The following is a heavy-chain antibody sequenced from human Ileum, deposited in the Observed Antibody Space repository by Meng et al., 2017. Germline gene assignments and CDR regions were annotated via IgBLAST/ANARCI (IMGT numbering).Heavy chain of an antibody. J-gene: IGHJ4*02. CDR3: VSERRRSYFFDY. CDR2: IFYTGAT. Sequence: QLQLQESGRGQVKPSEALSLNCTDSGGSITSGDYYWSWIRQPPGKGLEWIGYIFYTGATYSNPSLKSRVTVSLDTSKSQFSLKLSSVTAADTAMYYCVSERRRSYFFDYWGQGTLVTVSS. V-gene: IGHV4-30-4*01. CDR1: GGSITSGDYY.